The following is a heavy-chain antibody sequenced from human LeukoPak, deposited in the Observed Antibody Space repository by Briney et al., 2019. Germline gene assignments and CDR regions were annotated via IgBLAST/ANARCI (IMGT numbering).Heavy chain of an antibody. CDR2: IRSGGNT. Sequence: GGSPRLSCAASGFTFSSYAMSWVRQAPGKGLEWVSSIRSGGNTYYADSVKGRFTISRDNSKNTLFLQMNSLRAEDTAKYYCAKLGYSSMDEVFDIWGQGTMVTISS. CDR1: GFTFSSYA. D-gene: IGHD6-13*01. CDR3: AKLGYSSMDEVFDI. J-gene: IGHJ3*02. V-gene: IGHV3-23*01.